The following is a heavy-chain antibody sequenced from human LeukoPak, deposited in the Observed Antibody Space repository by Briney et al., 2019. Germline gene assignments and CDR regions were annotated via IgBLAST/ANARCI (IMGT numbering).Heavy chain of an antibody. Sequence: PSETLSLTCTVSGVSITSTSYYWGWIRQPPGKGLEWIGSIYYGGSAYYNPSLKSRVTISVDTSKNHFSLNLNSVTAADTAVYYCALTYYDFWSNYPNDAFDIWGQGTMATVSS. D-gene: IGHD3-3*01. CDR2: IYYGGSA. V-gene: IGHV4-39*02. CDR1: GVSITSTSYY. J-gene: IGHJ3*02. CDR3: ALTYYDFWSNYPNDAFDI.